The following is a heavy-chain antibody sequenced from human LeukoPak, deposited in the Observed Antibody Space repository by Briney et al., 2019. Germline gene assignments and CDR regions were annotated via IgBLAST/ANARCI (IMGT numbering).Heavy chain of an antibody. V-gene: IGHV4-61*01. D-gene: IGHD3-10*01. J-gene: IGHJ4*02. CDR1: GDSISSSSYY. Sequence: SETLSLTCTVSGDSISSSSYYWGWLRQPPGKGLEWIGYISYSGSTNYHSSLKSRVTISVDTSKNQFSLKLSSVTAADTAMYYCAREGSGSYYIDYWGQGTLVTVSS. CDR2: ISYSGST. CDR3: AREGSGSYYIDY.